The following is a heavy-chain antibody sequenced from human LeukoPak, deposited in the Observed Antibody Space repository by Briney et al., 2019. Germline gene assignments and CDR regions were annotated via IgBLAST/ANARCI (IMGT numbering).Heavy chain of an antibody. Sequence: GGSLRLSCAASGLSFSGSAMPWVRQASGRGLEWLGRIRSKANSYATAYAASVKGRFTITRDDSKNTAYLQMNSLKTEDTAVYYCTRRTGELDYWGQGTLVTVSS. CDR3: TRRTGELDY. CDR2: IRSKANSYAT. V-gene: IGHV3-73*01. CDR1: GLSFSGSA. D-gene: IGHD7-27*01. J-gene: IGHJ4*02.